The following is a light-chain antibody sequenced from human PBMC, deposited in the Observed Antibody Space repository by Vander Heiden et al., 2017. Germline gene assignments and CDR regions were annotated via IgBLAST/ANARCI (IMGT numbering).Light chain of an antibody. CDR1: SLRNYY. CDR3: NSRDSSGDHV. Sequence: SSELTPDPALSVALGPTVMIPFRGDSLRNYYPSWYQQKPGQAPLLVFYGKSTRPSGIPDRCSGSSSGDTASLIIHGSQAEDEADYYCNSRDSSGDHVFGGGTKLTVL. J-gene: IGLJ2*01. CDR2: GKS. V-gene: IGLV3-19*01.